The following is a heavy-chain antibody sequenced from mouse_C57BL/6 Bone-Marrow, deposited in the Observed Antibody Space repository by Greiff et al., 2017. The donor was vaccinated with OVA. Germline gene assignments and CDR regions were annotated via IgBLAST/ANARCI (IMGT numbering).Heavy chain of an antibody. D-gene: IGHD3-2*02. CDR2: IDPSDSYT. CDR1: GYTFTSYW. V-gene: IGHV1-50*01. CDR3: AIEGQLRLRLYAMDY. Sequence: QVQLQQPGAELVKPGASVKLSCKASGYTFTSYWMQWVKQRPGQGLEWIGEIDPSDSYTNYNQKFKGKATLTVDTSSSTAYMQLSSLTSEDSAVYYCAIEGQLRLRLYAMDYWGQGTSVTVSS. J-gene: IGHJ4*01.